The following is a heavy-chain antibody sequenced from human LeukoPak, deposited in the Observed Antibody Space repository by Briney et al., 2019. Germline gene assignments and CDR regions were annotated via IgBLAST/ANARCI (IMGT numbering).Heavy chain of an antibody. V-gene: IGHV3-7*01. CDR2: IKLDVSEK. D-gene: IGHD1-26*01. Sequence: GGSLRLSCAASGFSLSNYWISWARQAPGKGLEWVANIKLDVSEKYYMNSVKGRFTISRDNAKNSLNLQMNSLRAEDTAVYYCARETRGSYVPGLDAWGQGTLVTVSS. CDR1: GFSLSNYW. J-gene: IGHJ5*02. CDR3: ARETRGSYVPGLDA.